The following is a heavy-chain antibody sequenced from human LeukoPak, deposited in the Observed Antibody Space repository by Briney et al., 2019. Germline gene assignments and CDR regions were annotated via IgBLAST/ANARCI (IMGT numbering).Heavy chain of an antibody. V-gene: IGHV3-23*03. CDR1: GFTFSSYG. D-gene: IGHD3-3*01. CDR2: IYSGGSTT. CDR3: ANYETPSGSLDN. J-gene: IGHJ4*02. Sequence: GGSLRLSCAASGFTFSSYGMSWVRQAPGKGLEWVSVIYSGGSTTSYADSVKGRFTISRDNSKNTLYLQMNSLRAEDTAVYYCANYETPSGSLDNWGQGTLVTVSS.